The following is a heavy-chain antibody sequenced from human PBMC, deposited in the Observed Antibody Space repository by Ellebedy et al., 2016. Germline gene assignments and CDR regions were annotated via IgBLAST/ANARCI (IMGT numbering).Heavy chain of an antibody. V-gene: IGHV1-3*01. D-gene: IGHD3-16*02. CDR2: INAGNGNT. CDR1: GFTFSSYA. CDR3: ARVGLGELPFPYGMDV. Sequence: GGSLRLSCAASGFTFSSYAMHWVRQAPGQRLEWMGWINAGNGNTKYSQKFQGRVTITRDTSASTAYMELSSLRSEDTAVYYCARVGLGELPFPYGMDVWGQGTTVTVSS. J-gene: IGHJ6*02.